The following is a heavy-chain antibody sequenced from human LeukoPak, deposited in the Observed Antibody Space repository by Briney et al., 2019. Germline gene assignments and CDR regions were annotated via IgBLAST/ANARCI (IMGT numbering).Heavy chain of an antibody. CDR2: INSDGSST. CDR1: GITFSNYA. V-gene: IGHV3-74*01. CDR3: ARSDSGYVLDY. Sequence: GGSQRLSCAASGITFSNYAMSWVRQAPGKGLVWVSRINSDGSSTSYADSVKGRFTISRDNAKNTLYLQMNSLRAEDTAVYYCARSDSGYVLDYWGQGTLVTVSS. J-gene: IGHJ4*02. D-gene: IGHD5-12*01.